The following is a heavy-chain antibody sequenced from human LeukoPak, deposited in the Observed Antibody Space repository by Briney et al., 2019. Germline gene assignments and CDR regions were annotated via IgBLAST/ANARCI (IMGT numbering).Heavy chain of an antibody. J-gene: IGHJ6*03. Sequence: GGSLRLSCVVSGFTFSSYGMHWVRQAPGKGLEWVAFIRYDGSNKYYADSVKGRFTISRDNSKNTLYLQMNSLRAEDTAVYYCAKDLVGATRYNYYYYMDVWGKGTTVTVSS. V-gene: IGHV3-30*02. CDR3: AKDLVGATRYNYYYYMDV. CDR2: IRYDGSNK. CDR1: GFTFSSYG. D-gene: IGHD1-26*01.